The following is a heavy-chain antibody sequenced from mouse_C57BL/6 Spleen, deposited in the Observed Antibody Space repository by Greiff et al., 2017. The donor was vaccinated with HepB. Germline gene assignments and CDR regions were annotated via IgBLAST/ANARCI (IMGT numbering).Heavy chain of an antibody. V-gene: IGHV5-17*01. D-gene: IGHD1-1*01. Sequence: DVMLVESGGGLVKPGGSLKLSCAASGFTFSDYGMHWVRQAPEKGLEWVAYISSGSSTIYYADTVKGRFTISRDNAKNTLFLQMTSLRSEDTAMYYCARKYYGSSYGAWFAYWGQGTLVTVSA. CDR3: ARKYYGSSYGAWFAY. CDR1: GFTFSDYG. J-gene: IGHJ3*01. CDR2: ISSGSSTI.